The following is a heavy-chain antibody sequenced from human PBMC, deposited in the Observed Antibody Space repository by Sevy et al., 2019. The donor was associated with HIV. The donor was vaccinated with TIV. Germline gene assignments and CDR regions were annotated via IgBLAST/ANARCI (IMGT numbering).Heavy chain of an antibody. J-gene: IGHJ1*01. CDR1: GFTFSAYA. V-gene: IGHV3-23*01. CDR3: ATLRGGLYGSGYFQN. Sequence: GGSLRRSCAASGFTFSAYAMSWVRQAPGKGLEWVSCISSSGGSTYYADSVKGRFSISRDTSKNTLYLQMNSLRAEDTAVYYCATLRGGLYGSGYFQNWGQGTQVTVSS. CDR2: ISSSGGST. D-gene: IGHD3-10*01.